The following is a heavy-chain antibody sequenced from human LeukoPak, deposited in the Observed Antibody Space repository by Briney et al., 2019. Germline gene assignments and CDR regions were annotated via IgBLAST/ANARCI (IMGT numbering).Heavy chain of an antibody. J-gene: IGHJ6*02. CDR3: ARSYSNHLFGMDV. Sequence: GGSLRLSCAASGFTVSSYYMTWVRQAPGKGLEWVSVIYSGGSTYYADSVKGRVAISRDNSNNTVFLQMNIVRAEDTAVYYCARSYSNHLFGMDVWGQGTTVTVSS. D-gene: IGHD4-11*01. CDR1: GFTVSSYY. V-gene: IGHV3-66*01. CDR2: IYSGGST.